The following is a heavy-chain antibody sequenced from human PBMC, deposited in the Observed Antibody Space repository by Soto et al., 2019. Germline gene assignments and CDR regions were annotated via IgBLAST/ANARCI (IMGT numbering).Heavy chain of an antibody. J-gene: IGHJ3*02. Sequence: GESLKISCKGSGYSFTSYWIGWVRQMPGKGLEWMGIIYPGDSDTRYSPSFQGQVTISADKSISTAYLQWSSLKASDTAMYYCARRPQGNMIVVVNAFDIWGQGTMVTVSS. CDR1: GYSFTSYW. CDR2: IYPGDSDT. V-gene: IGHV5-51*01. D-gene: IGHD3-22*01. CDR3: ARRPQGNMIVVVNAFDI.